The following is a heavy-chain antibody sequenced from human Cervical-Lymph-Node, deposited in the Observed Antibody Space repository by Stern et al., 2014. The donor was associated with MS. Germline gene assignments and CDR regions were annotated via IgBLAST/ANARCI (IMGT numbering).Heavy chain of an antibody. J-gene: IGHJ4*02. CDR3: ARDRRGWLAADY. Sequence: VQLVESGGGLVQPGGSLRLSCTASGFTFRSHSMNWVRQAPGKGLEWVSYISGSGNTTYYADAVKGRFTISRDNAKNSLYLQMNSLRDDDTAVYYCARDRRGWLAADYWGQGTLVTVSS. CDR1: GFTFRSHS. CDR2: ISGSGNTT. V-gene: IGHV3-48*02. D-gene: IGHD6-19*01.